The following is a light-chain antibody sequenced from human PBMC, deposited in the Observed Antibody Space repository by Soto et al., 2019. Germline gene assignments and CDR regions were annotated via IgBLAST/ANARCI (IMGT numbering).Light chain of an antibody. J-gene: IGKJ4*01. Sequence: DIHMTQSPSSVSASLGDTVTLTCRASQDISRWLAWYQQKPGKAPRLLIYAASNRATGIPDRFSGSGSGTDFTLTISRLEPEDFAVYYCQQYDNSPLTFGGGTKVDIK. CDR1: QDISRW. CDR2: AAS. CDR3: QQYDNSPLT. V-gene: IGKV1-12*01.